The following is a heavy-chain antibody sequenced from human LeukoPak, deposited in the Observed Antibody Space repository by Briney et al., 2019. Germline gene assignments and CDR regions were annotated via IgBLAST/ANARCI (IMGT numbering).Heavy chain of an antibody. Sequence: PGGSLRLSCAASGFTFSSYAMHWVRQAPGKGLEWVAVISYDGSNKYYADSVKGRFTVSRDNSKNTLYLQMNSLRAEDTAVYYCARDRGSSYGLDYYYYGMDVWGQGTTVTVSS. D-gene: IGHD5-18*01. CDR3: ARDRGSSYGLDYYYYGMDV. CDR1: GFTFSSYA. J-gene: IGHJ6*02. V-gene: IGHV3-30-3*01. CDR2: ISYDGSNK.